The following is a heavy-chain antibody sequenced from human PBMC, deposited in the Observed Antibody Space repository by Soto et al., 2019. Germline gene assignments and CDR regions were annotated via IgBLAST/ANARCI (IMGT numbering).Heavy chain of an antibody. Sequence: QVQLVQSGAEVKKPGSSVKVSCKASGGTFSTSTFTWVRQAPGQGLEWMGRIIPILEVADYAQEFQGRVTITADKSTGPAYMQLSSLKSEDTAVYYVARRSPLGRVLSYYDTIDYWGQGTLVTVSS. V-gene: IGHV1-69*02. D-gene: IGHD3-22*01. CDR3: ARRSPLGRVLSYYDTIDY. CDR1: GGTFSTST. CDR2: IIPILEVA. J-gene: IGHJ4*02.